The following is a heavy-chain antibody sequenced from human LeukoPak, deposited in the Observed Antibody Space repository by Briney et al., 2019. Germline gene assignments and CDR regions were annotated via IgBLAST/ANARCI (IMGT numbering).Heavy chain of an antibody. D-gene: IGHD3-10*01. J-gene: IGHJ4*02. Sequence: QPGRSLRLSCAASGFTFSSHGMHWVRQAPGKGLEWVAVIWYDGSTKYYADSVKGRFTISRDNSKNTLYLQMDSLRAEDTAVYYCARHVVRGVWQPDYWGQGTLVTVSS. CDR3: ARHVVRGVWQPDY. CDR2: IWYDGSTK. CDR1: GFTFSSHG. V-gene: IGHV3-33*01.